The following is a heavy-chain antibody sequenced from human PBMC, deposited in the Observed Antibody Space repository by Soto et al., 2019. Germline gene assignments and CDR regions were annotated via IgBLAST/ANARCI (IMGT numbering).Heavy chain of an antibody. CDR2: ISGIGGST. Sequence: PGGSLRLSCAASGFSFSSYAMSWVRQAPGKGLEWVSTISGIGGSTYYADSVKGRFTISRDNSKNSLYLQMDSLRAEDTAVYYCAKGLYVSGWYLDYWGQGTLVTVSS. J-gene: IGHJ4*02. CDR1: GFSFSSYA. D-gene: IGHD6-19*01. V-gene: IGHV3-23*01. CDR3: AKGLYVSGWYLDY.